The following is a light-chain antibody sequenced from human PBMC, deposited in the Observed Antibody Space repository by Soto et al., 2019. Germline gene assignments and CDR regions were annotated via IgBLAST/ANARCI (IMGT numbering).Light chain of an antibody. CDR2: DAS. Sequence: EIVLTQSPATLSLSPGERATLSCRASQSVSSYLAWYQQKPGQAPRLLIYDASNRATGIPARFSGSGSGTDFTLTISSLEPEDFAVYYCQQYNNWPETFGQGTKVEIK. CDR3: QQYNNWPET. J-gene: IGKJ1*01. CDR1: QSVSSY. V-gene: IGKV3-11*01.